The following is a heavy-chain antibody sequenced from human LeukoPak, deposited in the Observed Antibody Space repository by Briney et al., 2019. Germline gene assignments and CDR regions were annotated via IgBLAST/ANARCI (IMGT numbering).Heavy chain of an antibody. D-gene: IGHD3-9*01. V-gene: IGHV4-59*01. Sequence: SETLSLTCTVSGGSISSYYWSWIRQPPGKGLEWIGYIYYSGSTNYNPSLKSRVTISVDTSKNQSLLKLSSVTAADTAVYYCARGNDILTGYYHSENYYFDYWGQGTLVTVSS. J-gene: IGHJ4*02. CDR3: ARGNDILTGYYHSENYYFDY. CDR2: IYYSGST. CDR1: GGSISSYY.